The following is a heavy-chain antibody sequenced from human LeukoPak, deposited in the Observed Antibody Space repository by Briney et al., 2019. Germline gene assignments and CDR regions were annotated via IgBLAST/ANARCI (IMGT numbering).Heavy chain of an antibody. V-gene: IGHV4-34*01. CDR2: VNQSGNT. CDR3: AREEDYYYYYMDV. Sequence: PSETLSLTCAVYGASFGDSYLSWIRQPPGKGLEWIGEVNQSGNTNYNPSFRSRVTIGVDTSKNQFSLRLSSVTAADTAVYYCAREEDYYYYYMDVWGKGTTVTVSS. J-gene: IGHJ6*03. CDR1: GASFGDSY.